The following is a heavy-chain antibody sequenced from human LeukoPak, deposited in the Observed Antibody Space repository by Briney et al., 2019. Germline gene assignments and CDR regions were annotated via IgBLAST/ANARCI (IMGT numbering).Heavy chain of an antibody. Sequence: SSVKLSCKACGGTFSSYAISWVRQAPGQGLEWMGGIIPIFGTANYAQKFQGRVTITADKSTSTAYMELSSLRSEDTAVYYCAREGASYYDILTGYSGNWFDPWGQGTLVTVSS. D-gene: IGHD3-9*01. CDR3: AREGASYYDILTGYSGNWFDP. CDR1: GGTFSSYA. V-gene: IGHV1-69*06. CDR2: IIPIFGTA. J-gene: IGHJ5*02.